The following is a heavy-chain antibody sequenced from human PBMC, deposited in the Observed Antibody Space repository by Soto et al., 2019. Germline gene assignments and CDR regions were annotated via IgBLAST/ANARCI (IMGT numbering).Heavy chain of an antibody. CDR3: ATEPIYYNDGSGYYSLGH. J-gene: IGHJ4*02. V-gene: IGHV3-30-3*01. CDR1: GFTFSSYA. CDR2: ISHDGNNT. Sequence: GGSLRLSCAASGFTFSSYAMYWVRQAPGKGLEWMAFISHDGNNTYYADSVKGRFSISRDNSKNTLYLQMNSLRTDDTAVYFCATEPIYYNDGSGYYSLGHWGQGTLVTVSS. D-gene: IGHD3-22*01.